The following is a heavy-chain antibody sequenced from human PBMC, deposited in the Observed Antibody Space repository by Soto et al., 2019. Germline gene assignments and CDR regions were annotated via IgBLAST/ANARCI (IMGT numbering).Heavy chain of an antibody. J-gene: IGHJ4*02. CDR3: ARVISMDLLLHTAPGY. V-gene: IGHV3-48*02. D-gene: IGHD5-18*01. CDR2: ISSSSSTI. CDR1: GFTFSSYS. Sequence: PVGSLRLSCAASGFTFSSYSMNWVRQAPGKGLEWVSYISSSSSTIYYADSVKGRFTISRDNAKNSLYLQMNSLRDEDTAVYYCARVISMDLLLHTAPGYWGQGTLVTVSS.